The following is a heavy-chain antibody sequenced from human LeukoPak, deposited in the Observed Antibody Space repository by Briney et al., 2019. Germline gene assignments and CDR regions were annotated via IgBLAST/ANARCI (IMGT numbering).Heavy chain of an antibody. CDR1: GYSISSGYY. V-gene: IGHV4-38-2*02. Sequence: SETLSLTCTVSGYSISSGYYWGWIRQPPGKGLEWIGEINHSGSTNYNPSLKSRVTISVDTSKNQFSLKLSSVTAADTAVYYCARAPWFDPWGQGTLVTVSS. CDR3: ARAPWFDP. J-gene: IGHJ5*02. CDR2: INHSGST.